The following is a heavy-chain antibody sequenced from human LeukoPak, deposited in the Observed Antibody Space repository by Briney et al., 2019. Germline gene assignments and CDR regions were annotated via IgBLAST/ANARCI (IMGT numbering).Heavy chain of an antibody. J-gene: IGHJ4*02. D-gene: IGHD3-22*01. CDR3: ARRRAPLWYYYDSSGYFPFDY. CDR1: GGSFSGYY. V-gene: IGHV4-34*01. Sequence: SETLSLTCAVYGGSFSGYYWSWIRRPPGKGLEWIGEINHSGSTNYNPSLKSRVTISVDTSKNQFSLKLSSVTAADTAVYYCARRRAPLWYYYDSSGYFPFDYWGQGTLVTVSS. CDR2: INHSGST.